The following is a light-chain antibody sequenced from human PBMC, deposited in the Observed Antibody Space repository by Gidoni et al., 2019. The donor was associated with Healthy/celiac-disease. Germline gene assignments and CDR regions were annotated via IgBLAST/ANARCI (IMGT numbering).Light chain of an antibody. J-gene: IGKJ2*01. CDR3: QQSYSTPRT. CDR1: QSISSY. Sequence: DIQMTQSPSSLSASVGDSVTITCRASQSISSYLNWYPQKPGKDPKLLIYAASSLQSGVPSRFSGRGSGTDFTLTISSLQPEDVATYYCQQSYSTPRTFGQGTKLEIK. V-gene: IGKV1-39*01. CDR2: AAS.